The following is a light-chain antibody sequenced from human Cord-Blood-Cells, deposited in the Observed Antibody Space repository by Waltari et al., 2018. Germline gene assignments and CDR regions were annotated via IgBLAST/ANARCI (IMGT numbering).Light chain of an antibody. CDR1: QSVLSSSNNMNY. CDR2: WAS. CDR3: QQYYSTPLT. J-gene: IGKJ4*01. Sequence: DIVMTQSTDSLSVSLGERATINCKSSQSVLSSSNNMNYLAWYQQKPAQPPKLLIYWASTRESGVPDRFSGSGSGTDFTLTISSLQAEDVAVYYCQQYYSTPLTFGGGTKVEIK. V-gene: IGKV4-1*01.